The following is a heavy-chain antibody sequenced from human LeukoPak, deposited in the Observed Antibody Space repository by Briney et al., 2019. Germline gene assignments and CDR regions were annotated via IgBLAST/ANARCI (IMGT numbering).Heavy chain of an antibody. CDR1: GFIFTTSW. V-gene: IGHV3-7*01. Sequence: GGSLRLSCAASGFIFTTSWMSWVRQAPGKGLEWVANIKPDATEKHYVDSVRGRFTISRDNAQNSLSLEMSSLRAEDTAVYYCARGVWSSRNAFDIWGQGTMVTVSS. CDR3: ARGVWSSRNAFDI. J-gene: IGHJ3*02. CDR2: IKPDATEK. D-gene: IGHD1-14*01.